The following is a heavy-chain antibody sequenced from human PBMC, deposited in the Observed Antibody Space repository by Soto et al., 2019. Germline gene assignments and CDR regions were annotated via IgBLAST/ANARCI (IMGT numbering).Heavy chain of an antibody. CDR2: ISGSGGST. CDR3: LRMYYYNRGVFSFFAY. D-gene: IGHD3-22*01. V-gene: IGHV3-23*01. J-gene: IGHJ4*02. CDR1: GFTFSSYA. Sequence: GGSLRLSCAASGFTFSSYAMSWVRQAPGKGLEWVSAISGSGGSTYYADSVKGRFTISRDNSKNTLYLQMNSLRAEDTAVNYCLRMYYYNRGVFSFFAYGGQGTLVPVSS.